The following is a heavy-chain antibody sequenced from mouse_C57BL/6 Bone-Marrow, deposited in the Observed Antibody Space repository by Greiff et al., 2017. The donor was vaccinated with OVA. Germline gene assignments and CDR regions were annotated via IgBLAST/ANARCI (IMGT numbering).Heavy chain of an antibody. J-gene: IGHJ1*03. CDR3: ARDTGSSYYWYFDV. Sequence: QVQLKQPGAELVMPGASVKLSCKASGYTFTSYWMHWVKQRPGQGLEWIGEIDPSDSYTNYNQKFKGKSTLTVDKSSSTAYMQLSSLTSEDSAVYYCARDTGSSYYWYFDVWGTGTTVTVSS. CDR2: IDPSDSYT. V-gene: IGHV1-69*01. CDR1: GYTFTSYW. D-gene: IGHD1-1*01.